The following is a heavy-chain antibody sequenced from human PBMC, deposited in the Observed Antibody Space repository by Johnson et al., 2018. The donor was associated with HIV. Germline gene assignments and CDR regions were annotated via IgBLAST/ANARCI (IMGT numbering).Heavy chain of an antibody. CDR2: ISGSGGST. V-gene: IGHV3-23*04. CDR1: GFTFSSYA. Sequence: VQLVESGGGMVRPGGSLRLSCAASGFTFSSYAMSWVRQAPGKGLEWVSAISGSGGSTYYADSVKGRFTISRDNSKNTVYLQMNGLRADETALYHCAKDLYSSSWTDDSFNIWGQGTMVTVSS. D-gene: IGHD2-2*01. CDR3: AKDLYSSSWTDDSFNI. J-gene: IGHJ3*02.